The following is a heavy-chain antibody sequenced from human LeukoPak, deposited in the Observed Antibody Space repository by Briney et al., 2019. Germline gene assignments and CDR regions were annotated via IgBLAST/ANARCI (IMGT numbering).Heavy chain of an antibody. CDR2: ISSSSSTI. V-gene: IGHV3-48*01. D-gene: IGHD6-13*01. Sequence: GGSLRLSCAASGFTFSSYSMNWVRQAPGKGLEWVSYISSSSSTIYYADSVKGRLTISRDNAKSSLYLQMNSLRAEDTAVYYCAREDSRLIDYWGQGTLVTVSS. J-gene: IGHJ4*02. CDR1: GFTFSSYS. CDR3: AREDSRLIDY.